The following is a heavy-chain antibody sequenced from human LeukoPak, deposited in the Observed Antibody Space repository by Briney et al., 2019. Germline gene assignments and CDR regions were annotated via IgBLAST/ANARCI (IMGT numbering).Heavy chain of an antibody. CDR2: ISGSDGST. V-gene: IGHV3-23*01. CDR3: AKDDALIRFND. CDR1: GFTFSSYA. D-gene: IGHD3-3*01. J-gene: IGHJ4*02. Sequence: PGGSLRLSCAASGFTFSSYAMSWVRQAPGRGLEWVSAISGSDGSTYYADSVKGRFTISRDNSKNTLYLQIYSLRAGDTAVYYCAKDDALIRFNDWGQGTLVTVSS.